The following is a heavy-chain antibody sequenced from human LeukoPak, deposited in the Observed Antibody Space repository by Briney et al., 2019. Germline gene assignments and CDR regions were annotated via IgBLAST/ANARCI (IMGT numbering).Heavy chain of an antibody. V-gene: IGHV1-24*01. J-gene: IGHJ4*02. CDR1: GYTLTELS. CDR3: ATVIPYYSKGEFDY. CDR2: FDPEDGET. D-gene: IGHD4-11*01. Sequence: ASVKVSCKVSGYTLTELSMHWVRQAPGKGLEWMGGFDPEDGETIYAQKFRGRVTMTEDTSTDTAYMELSSLRSEDTAVYYCATVIPYYSKGEFDYWGQGTLVTVSS.